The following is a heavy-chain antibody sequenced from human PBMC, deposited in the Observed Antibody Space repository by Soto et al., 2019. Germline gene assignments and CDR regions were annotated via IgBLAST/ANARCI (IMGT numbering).Heavy chain of an antibody. J-gene: IGHJ6*01. CDR1: GFTFSSYG. V-gene: IGHV3-30*18. D-gene: IGHD3-3*01. CDR3: AKDRGYDFWSGYYARYYYYGMEV. CDR2: ISYDGSNK. Sequence: PGGSLRLSCAASGFTFSSYGMHGVRQAPGKGLEWVAVISYDGSNKYYADSVKGRFTISRDNSKNTLYLQMNSLRAEDTAVYYCAKDRGYDFWSGYYARYYYYGMEVWGQGTTVTLSS.